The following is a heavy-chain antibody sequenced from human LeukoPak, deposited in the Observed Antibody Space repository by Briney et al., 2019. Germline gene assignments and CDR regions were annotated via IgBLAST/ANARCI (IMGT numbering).Heavy chain of an antibody. CDR1: GGSFSGYY. Sequence: SETLSLTCAVYGGSFSGYYWSWIRQPPGKGLEWIGEINHSGSTNYNPSLKSRVTISVDTSKNQFSLKLSSVTAADTAVYYCARAHDGDIVVVSGGIAFDYWAREPWSPSPQ. V-gene: IGHV4-34*01. CDR2: INHSGST. D-gene: IGHD2-2*01. CDR3: ARAHDGDIVVVSGGIAFDY. J-gene: IGHJ4*02.